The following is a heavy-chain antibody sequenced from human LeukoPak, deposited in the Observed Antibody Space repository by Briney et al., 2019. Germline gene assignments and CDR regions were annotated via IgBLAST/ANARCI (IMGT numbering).Heavy chain of an antibody. CDR1: GFTFSDYS. Sequence: GGSLRLSCAASGFTFSDYSMNWVRQAPGKGLEWISYVGISSGNTKYADSVKGRFTISGDSAKNSVFLQMNSLRAEDTAVYYCARGAAVRDFWSGYYTGDEGDYWGQGTLVTVSS. J-gene: IGHJ4*02. CDR3: ARGAAVRDFWSGYYTGDEGDY. CDR2: VGISSGNT. V-gene: IGHV3-48*04. D-gene: IGHD3-3*01.